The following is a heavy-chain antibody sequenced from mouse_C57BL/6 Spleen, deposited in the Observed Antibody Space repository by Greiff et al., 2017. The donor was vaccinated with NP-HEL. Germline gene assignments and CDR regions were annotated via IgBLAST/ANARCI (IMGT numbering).Heavy chain of an antibody. CDR2: IDPSDSYT. J-gene: IGHJ2*01. V-gene: IGHV1-69*01. CDR3: ASSRMITRLLDY. D-gene: IGHD2-4*01. CDR1: GYTFTSYW. Sequence: QVQLQQPGAELVMPGASVKLSCKASGYTFTSYWMHWVKQRPGQGLEWIGEIDPSDSYTNYNQKFKGKSTLTVDKSSSTAYMQLSSLTSEDSAVYYCASSRMITRLLDYWGQGTTLTVSS.